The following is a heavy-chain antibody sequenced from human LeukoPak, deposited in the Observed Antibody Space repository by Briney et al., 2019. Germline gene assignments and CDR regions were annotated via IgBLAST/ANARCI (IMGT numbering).Heavy chain of an antibody. J-gene: IGHJ5*02. CDR3: VKGSLYRYALDP. CDR2: ISSGSHST. V-gene: IGHV3-11*03. D-gene: IGHD3-16*02. Sequence: GRSLSLSCAASGFTFSDYYMTWIRQAPGKGLEWVSYISSGSHSTNYLDSVKGRFTISRDNAKNSLYLQMNSLRAEDTAVYYCVKGSLYRYALDPWGQGTLVTVSS. CDR1: GFTFSDYY.